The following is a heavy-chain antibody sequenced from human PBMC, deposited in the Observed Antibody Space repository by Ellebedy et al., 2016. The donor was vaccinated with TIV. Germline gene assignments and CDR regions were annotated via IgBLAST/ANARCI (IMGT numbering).Heavy chain of an antibody. J-gene: IGHJ4*02. CDR2: IAAIFRTT. CDR3: ARGSNYYDNTELAY. V-gene: IGHV1-69*13. D-gene: IGHD3-22*01. Sequence: SVKVSXKASGGTFSNYGINWVRQAPGHGLEWMGGIAAIFRTTNYAQKFQGRLTITAGESTSTVYMELSSLRSDDTAVYYCARGSNYYDNTELAYWGQGTLVTVSS. CDR1: GGTFSNYG.